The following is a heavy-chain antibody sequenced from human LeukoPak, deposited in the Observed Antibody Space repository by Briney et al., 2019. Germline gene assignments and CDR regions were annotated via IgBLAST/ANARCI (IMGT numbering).Heavy chain of an antibody. CDR2: INHSGST. D-gene: IGHD5-12*01. J-gene: IGHJ4*02. V-gene: IGHV4-34*01. CDR3: ARRGWLRFQTLDY. CDR1: LDSFSGYY. Sequence: SETVSLTCAVYLDSFSGYYWSWIRQPPGKGLEWIGEINHSGSTNYNPSLKSRVTISVDTSKNQFSLKLSSVTAADTAVYYCARRGWLRFQTLDYWGQGTLVTVSS.